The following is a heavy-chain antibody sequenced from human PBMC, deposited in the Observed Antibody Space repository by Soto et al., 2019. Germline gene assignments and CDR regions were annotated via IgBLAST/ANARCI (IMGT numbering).Heavy chain of an antibody. CDR2: IVPFIDTT. V-gene: IGHV1-69*06. Sequence: QVQLVQYGAEVKKPGYSVKVSCKTSGGTFSSYAISWVRQAPGQGLEWMGGIVPFIDTTNYAQSFQGRVTINADKSTSTVHMELSSPRSEDTGVYYCARGSFSSSCMFDYCGQGTLVTVSS. D-gene: IGHD6-13*01. J-gene: IGHJ4*02. CDR3: ARGSFSSSCMFDY. CDR1: GGTFSSYA.